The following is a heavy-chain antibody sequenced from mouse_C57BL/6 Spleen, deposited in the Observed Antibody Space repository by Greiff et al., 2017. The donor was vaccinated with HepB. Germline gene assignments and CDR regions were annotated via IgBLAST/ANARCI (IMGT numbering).Heavy chain of an antibody. CDR3: ARARSTMVTRGAMDY. D-gene: IGHD2-2*01. CDR2: ISDGGSYT. J-gene: IGHJ4*01. V-gene: IGHV5-4*01. Sequence: EVQGVESGGGLVKPGGSLKLSCAASGFTFSSYAMSWVRQTPEKRLEWVATISDGGSYTYYPDNVKGRFTISRDNAKNNLYLQMSHLKSEDTAMYYCARARSTMVTRGAMDYWGQRTSVTVSS. CDR1: GFTFSSYA.